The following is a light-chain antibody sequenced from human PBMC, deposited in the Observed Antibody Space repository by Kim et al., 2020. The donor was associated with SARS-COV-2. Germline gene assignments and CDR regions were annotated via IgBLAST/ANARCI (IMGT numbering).Light chain of an antibody. CDR1: SSDVGSYNL. V-gene: IGLV2-23*02. CDR3: CSYAGSSTFHV. J-gene: IGLJ1*01. Sequence: QSITISCTGTSSDVGSYNLVSWYQQHPGKAPKPMIYEVSKRPSGVSNRFSGSKSGNTASLTISGLQAEDEADYYCCSYAGSSTFHVFGTGTKVTVL. CDR2: EVS.